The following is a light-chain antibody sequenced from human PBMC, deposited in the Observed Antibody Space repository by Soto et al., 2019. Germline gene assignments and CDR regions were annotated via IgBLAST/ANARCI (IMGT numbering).Light chain of an antibody. V-gene: IGKV1-39*01. CDR1: QSISTY. Sequence: DIQMTQSPSSLSASVGDRVTITCRASQSISTYLNWFQQKPGKAPKLLIYAASSLQSGVPSRFSGSGSGTDFTLTISSLQPEDFATYYCQQSSSTLYSFGQGTNLEIK. CDR3: QQSSSTLYS. CDR2: AAS. J-gene: IGKJ2*01.